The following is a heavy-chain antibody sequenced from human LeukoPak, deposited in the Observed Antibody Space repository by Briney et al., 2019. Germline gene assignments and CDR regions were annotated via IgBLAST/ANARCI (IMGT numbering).Heavy chain of an antibody. J-gene: IGHJ4*02. CDR1: GGSISSGGYY. V-gene: IGHV4-31*03. CDR2: IYYSGST. Sequence: PSETQSLTCTVSGGSISSGGYYWSWIRQHPGKGLEWIGYIYYSGSTYYNPSLKSRVTISVDTSKNQFSLKLSSVTAADTAVYYCARDRVEMATNAIFDYWGQGTLVTVSS. D-gene: IGHD5-24*01. CDR3: ARDRVEMATNAIFDY.